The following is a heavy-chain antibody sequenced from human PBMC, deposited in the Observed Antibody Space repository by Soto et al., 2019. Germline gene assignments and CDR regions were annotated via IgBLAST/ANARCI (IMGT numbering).Heavy chain of an antibody. J-gene: IGHJ3*02. D-gene: IGHD2-2*01. V-gene: IGHV3-23*01. CDR1: GFTFSSYA. CDR3: AKFGYSPYRSSTSCYEPLNAFDI. Sequence: PGGSLRLSCAASGFTFSSYAMSWVRQAPGKGLEWVSAISGSGGSTYYADSVKGRFTISRDNSKNTLYLQMNSLRAEDTAVYYCAKFGYSPYRSSTSCYEPLNAFDIWGQGTMVTVSS. CDR2: ISGSGGST.